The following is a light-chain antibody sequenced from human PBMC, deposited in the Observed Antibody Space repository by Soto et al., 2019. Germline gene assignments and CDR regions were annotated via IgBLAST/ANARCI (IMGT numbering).Light chain of an antibody. J-gene: IGKJ1*01. Sequence: EIVMTQSPATLSVSPGERATLSCRASQSVSSNLAWYQQKPGQSPRLLIYGASTRATGIPARFSGSGSGPESTLTFSSLQSEDFAVYYCQQHNNWPRTFGQGTKVDIK. CDR2: GAS. V-gene: IGKV3-15*01. CDR1: QSVSSN. CDR3: QQHNNWPRT.